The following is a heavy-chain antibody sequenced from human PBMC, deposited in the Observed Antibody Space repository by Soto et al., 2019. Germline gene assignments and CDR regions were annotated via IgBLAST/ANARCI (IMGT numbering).Heavy chain of an antibody. CDR2: IYYSGST. J-gene: IGHJ4*02. Sequence: SETLSLTCTVSGGSMSNYYWSWIRQPPGKGLEWIGYIYYSGSTNYNPSLKSRVTISVDTSKNQFSLKLSSVTAADTAVYYCARAPEEGIAAAGTRYVNYWGQGTLVTVSS. CDR1: GGSMSNYY. V-gene: IGHV4-59*08. D-gene: IGHD6-13*01. CDR3: ARAPEEGIAAAGTRYVNY.